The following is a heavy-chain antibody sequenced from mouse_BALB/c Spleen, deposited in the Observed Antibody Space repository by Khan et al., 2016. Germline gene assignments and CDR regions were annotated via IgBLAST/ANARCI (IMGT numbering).Heavy chain of an antibody. J-gene: IGHJ4*01. CDR2: IAPGSGST. CDR1: GYTFTSYW. Sequence: DLVKPGASVKLSCKASGYTFTSYWINWIKQRPGQGLEWIGRIAPGSGSTYYNEMFKGKATLTVDTSSSTAYIHLSSLSSEDSAVYFRANERTLSLMGYWGQGTSVTVSS. D-gene: IGHD6-2*01. V-gene: IGHV1S41*01. CDR3: ANERTLSLMGY.